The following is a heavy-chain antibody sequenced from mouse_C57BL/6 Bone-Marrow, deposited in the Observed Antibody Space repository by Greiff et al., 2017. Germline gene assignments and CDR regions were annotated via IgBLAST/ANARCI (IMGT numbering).Heavy chain of an antibody. J-gene: IGHJ4*01. CDR1: GFTFSDYY. Sequence: DVQLVESEGGLVQPGSSMKLSCTASGFTFSDYYMAWVRQVPEKGLEWVANINYDGSSTYYLDSLKSRFIISRDNAKNILYLQMSSLKSEDTATYYCARDLGYYAMDYWGQGTSVTVSS. D-gene: IGHD4-1*01. CDR3: ARDLGYYAMDY. V-gene: IGHV5-16*01. CDR2: INYDGSST.